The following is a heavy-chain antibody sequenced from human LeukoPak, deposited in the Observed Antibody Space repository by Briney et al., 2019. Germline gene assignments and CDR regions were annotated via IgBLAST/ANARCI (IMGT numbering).Heavy chain of an antibody. V-gene: IGHV1-46*01. CDR3: AKTNYYDTTDDKPYTTHFDY. D-gene: IGHD3-22*01. CDR1: GYTFTSYY. Sequence: GASVTVSCKASGYTFTSYYMHWVRQAPEQGLEWMGIINPSGGSTSYAQKFQGRVTMTRDMSTSTVYMGLSSLRSEDTAMYYCAKTNYYDTTDDKPYTTHFDYWGQGALVTVSS. CDR2: INPSGGST. J-gene: IGHJ4*02.